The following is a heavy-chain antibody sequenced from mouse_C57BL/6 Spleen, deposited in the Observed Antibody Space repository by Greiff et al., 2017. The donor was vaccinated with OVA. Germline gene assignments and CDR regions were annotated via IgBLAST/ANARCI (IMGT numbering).Heavy chain of an antibody. CDR2: IRSKSSNYAT. D-gene: IGHD2-4*01. J-gene: IGHJ1*03. Sequence: EVMLVESGGGLVQPKGSLKLSCAASGFTFNTYAMHWVRQATGKGLEWVARIRSKSSNYATYYADSVKDRFTISRDDSQSMLYLQMNNLKTEDTAMYYCVRWVQIYYDYDGGYFDVWGTGTTVTGSS. CDR1: GFTFNTYA. CDR3: VRWVQIYYDYDGGYFDV. V-gene: IGHV10-3*01.